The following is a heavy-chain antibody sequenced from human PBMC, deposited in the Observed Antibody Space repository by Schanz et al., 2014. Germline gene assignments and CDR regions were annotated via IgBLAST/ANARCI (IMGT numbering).Heavy chain of an antibody. Sequence: EVQLVESGGGLVQPGGSLRLSCEASGFSFGNYGMSWVRQAPGKGLQWVARIKSKTDGGTRDYAAPVKGRFTISTDDSKTTVYLQINSLQPEDTAFYYCTADLWFGAVWGVWWGQGTLVTVSS. D-gene: IGHD3-10*01. CDR3: TADLWFGAVWGVW. CDR1: GFSFGNYG. CDR2: IKSKTDGGTR. J-gene: IGHJ4*02. V-gene: IGHV3-15*01.